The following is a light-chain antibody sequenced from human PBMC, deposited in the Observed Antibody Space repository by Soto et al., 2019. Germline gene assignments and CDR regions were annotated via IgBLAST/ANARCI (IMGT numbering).Light chain of an antibody. CDR3: QSYDDINQAI. V-gene: IGLV6-57*04. CDR2: EDN. CDR1: SGNIATYY. Sequence: NFMLTQPHSVSESPGKTVTISCTRSSGNIATYYVQWYQQRPHSAPTTVIYEDNQRPSGVPDRFSGSIDCSSNSASLTISGLKTEDEADYYCQSYDDINQAIFGGGTKVTVL. J-gene: IGLJ2*01.